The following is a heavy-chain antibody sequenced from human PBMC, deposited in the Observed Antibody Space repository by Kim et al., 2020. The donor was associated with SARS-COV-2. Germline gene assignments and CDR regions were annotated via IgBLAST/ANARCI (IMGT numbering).Heavy chain of an antibody. CDR2: TSTRSGET. CDR1: GYTFTNYG. CDR3: VTQGDFCFYY. Sequence: ASVKVSCKASGYTFTNYGLNWVRQAPGQGLEWLGWTSTRSGETHYADMLQARIILTKDTSTSTAYMELKNLTSDDTALYYCVTQGDFCFYYWG. J-gene: IGHJ4*01. D-gene: IGHD2-21*01. V-gene: IGHV1-18*04.